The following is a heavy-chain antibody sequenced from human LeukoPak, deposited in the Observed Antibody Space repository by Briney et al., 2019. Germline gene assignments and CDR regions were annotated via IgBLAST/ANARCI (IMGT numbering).Heavy chain of an antibody. Sequence: PGGSLRLSCTASKLTFSSYHMHWVRQAPGKGLEWVSSISSSGSYVHYIDSVKGRFTISRDNAKSSLNLQMNSLRAEDTAVYYCARHLSGVTGYTYGRGIDYWGQGTLVTVSS. CDR3: ARHLSGVTGYTYGRGIDY. V-gene: IGHV3-21*01. CDR1: KLTFSSYH. D-gene: IGHD5-18*01. J-gene: IGHJ4*02. CDR2: ISSSGSYV.